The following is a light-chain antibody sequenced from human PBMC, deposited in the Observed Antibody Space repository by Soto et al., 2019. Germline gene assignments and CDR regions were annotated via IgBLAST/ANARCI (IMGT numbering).Light chain of an antibody. CDR1: SSNIGAGYD. Sequence: QSVLTQPPSVSGAPGQRVTISCTGSSSNIGAGYDVHWYQQLPGTAPNLLIYGNSNRPSGVPDRFSGSKSGTSASLAITGLQADDEADYYCKSYDSSLSGYVFGTGTKLTVL. V-gene: IGLV1-40*01. CDR3: KSYDSSLSGYV. CDR2: GNS. J-gene: IGLJ1*01.